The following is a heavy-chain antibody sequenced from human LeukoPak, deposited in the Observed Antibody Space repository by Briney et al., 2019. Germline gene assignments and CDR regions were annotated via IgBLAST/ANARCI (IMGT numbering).Heavy chain of an antibody. CDR2: INAGNGNT. CDR3: ARTLHYYGSGLMDY. D-gene: IGHD3-10*01. CDR1: GYTFTSYA. J-gene: IGHJ4*02. V-gene: IGHV1-3*01. Sequence: ASVKVSCKVSGYTFTSYAMHWVRQAPGQRLEWMGRINAGNGNTKYSQKFQGRVTITRDTSASTAYMELSSLRSEDTAVYYCARTLHYYGSGLMDYWGQGTLVTVSS.